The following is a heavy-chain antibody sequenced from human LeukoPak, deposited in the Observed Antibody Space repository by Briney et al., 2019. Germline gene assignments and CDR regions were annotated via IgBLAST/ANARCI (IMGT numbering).Heavy chain of an antibody. J-gene: IGHJ4*02. Sequence: PGGSLRLSCAASGFTFSHFWMHWVRQAPGKGLVWIARSKGDGISTNYAAPVQGRFTISRDNAKNTVYFQMNSLRAEDTAVYYCAKDLHEIAADFWGQGALVTVSS. CDR1: GFTFSHFW. CDR2: SKGDGIST. V-gene: IGHV3-74*01. CDR3: AKDLHEIAADF. D-gene: IGHD2-21*01.